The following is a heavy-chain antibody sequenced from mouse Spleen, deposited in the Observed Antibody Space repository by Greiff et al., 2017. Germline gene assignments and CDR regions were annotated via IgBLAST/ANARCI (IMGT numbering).Heavy chain of an antibody. CDR1: GYTFTSYW. D-gene: IGHD2-4*01. CDR3: ARGYDYDPAWFAY. V-gene: IGHV1-50*01. CDR2: IDPSDSYT. J-gene: IGHJ3*01. Sequence: VQLQQPGAELVKPGASVKLSCKASGYTFTSYWMQWVKQRPGQGLEWIGEIDPSDSYTNYNQKFKGKATLTVDTSSSTAYMQLSSLTSEDSAVYYCARGYDYDPAWFAYWGQGTLVTVSA.